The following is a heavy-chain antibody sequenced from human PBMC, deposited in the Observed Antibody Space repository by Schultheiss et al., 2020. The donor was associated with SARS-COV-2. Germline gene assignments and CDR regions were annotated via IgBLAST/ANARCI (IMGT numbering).Heavy chain of an antibody. CDR3: ARGRAISTFYYYDYSMDV. J-gene: IGHJ6*02. V-gene: IGHV3-30*01. D-gene: IGHD2/OR15-2a*01. CDR1: GFTFSSYA. Sequence: GGSLRLSCAASGFTFSSYAMHWVRQAPGKGLEWVAVISYDGSNKYYADSVKGRFTISRDNSKNTLYLQMTSLRAEDTAVYYCARGRAISTFYYYDYSMDVWGQGTTVTVSS. CDR2: ISYDGSNK.